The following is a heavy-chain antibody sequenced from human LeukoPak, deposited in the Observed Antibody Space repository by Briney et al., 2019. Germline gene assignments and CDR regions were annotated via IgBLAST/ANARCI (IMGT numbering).Heavy chain of an antibody. CDR3: ARDPPPHDAFNI. CDR2: IYHSGSA. CDR1: GFTVNNNY. V-gene: IGHV4-4*02. Sequence: GSLRLSCAASGFTVNNNYMSWVRQPPGKGLEWIGEIYHSGSANYNPSPKSRVTISVDKSKNQISLKLTSVTAADTAVYYCARDPPPHDAFNIWGQGTMVTVSS. J-gene: IGHJ3*02.